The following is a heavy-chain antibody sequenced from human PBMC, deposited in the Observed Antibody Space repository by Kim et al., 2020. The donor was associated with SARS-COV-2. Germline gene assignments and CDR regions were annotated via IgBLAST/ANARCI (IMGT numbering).Heavy chain of an antibody. J-gene: IGHJ4*02. CDR3: ARDSVRHFDY. V-gene: IGHV6-1*01. D-gene: IGHD6-6*01. Sequence: NYYAVSVKSRITINPDTSKNQFSLQRNSVTPEDTAVYYCARDSVRHFDYWGQGTLVTVSS. CDR2: N.